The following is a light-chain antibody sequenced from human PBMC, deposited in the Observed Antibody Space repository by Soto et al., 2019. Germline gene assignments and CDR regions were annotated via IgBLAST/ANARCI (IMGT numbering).Light chain of an antibody. CDR1: QSISSW. CDR2: GAS. Sequence: DIQMTQSPSTLSASVGDRVTITCRASQSISSWLAWYQQRPREAPKLLIYGASSLESGFPSRFSGSGSGTEFTLTISSLQPTDFATYYCQQYATSSPTFGPGTKREI. V-gene: IGKV1-5*01. J-gene: IGKJ2*01. CDR3: QQYATSSPT.